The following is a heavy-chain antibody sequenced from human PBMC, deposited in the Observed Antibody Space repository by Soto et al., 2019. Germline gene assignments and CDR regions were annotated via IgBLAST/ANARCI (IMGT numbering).Heavy chain of an antibody. CDR2: IIPILGIA. CDR3: ATLAEWLVRVPPSLDY. Sequence: GASVNVSCKASGGTFSTYTITWVRQAPGQGLEWMGRIIPILGIANYAQKFQGRVTITADKSTSTAYMELSSLRSEDAAVYYCATLAEWLVRVPPSLDYWGQGTLVTVSS. CDR1: GGTFSTYT. J-gene: IGHJ4*02. D-gene: IGHD6-19*01. V-gene: IGHV1-69*02.